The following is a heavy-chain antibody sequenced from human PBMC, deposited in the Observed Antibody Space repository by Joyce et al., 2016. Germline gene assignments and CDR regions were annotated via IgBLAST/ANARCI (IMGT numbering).Heavy chain of an antibody. J-gene: IGHJ4*02. V-gene: IGHV6-1*01. Sequence: QVQLQQSGPGLVKPSQTLSLACAISGDSVSRTGASWNWIGQSPSRGLECLGRTYFRYKWSSDYAVSVRSRITINPDTSRNLFSLQLNSVTPEDTAVYYCAREHCSDTYCYSPYYFDFWGQGILVTVSS. CDR3: AREHCSDTYCYSPYYFDF. CDR2: TYFRYKWSS. D-gene: IGHD2-15*01. CDR1: GDSVSRTGAS.